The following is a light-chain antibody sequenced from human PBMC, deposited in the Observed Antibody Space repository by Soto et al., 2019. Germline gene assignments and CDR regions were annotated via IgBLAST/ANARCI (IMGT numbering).Light chain of an antibody. CDR1: SSDVGAYNY. CDR3: TSYAGSTIWV. V-gene: IGLV2-8*01. CDR2: EVN. J-gene: IGLJ3*02. Sequence: QSALTQPPSASGSPGQSVTISCTGTSSDVGAYNYVSWYQQYPGKAPKFMIYEVNKRPSGVPDRFSGSKSGKTASLTVSGLQPEDEADYHCTSYAGSTIWVFGGGTKLTVL.